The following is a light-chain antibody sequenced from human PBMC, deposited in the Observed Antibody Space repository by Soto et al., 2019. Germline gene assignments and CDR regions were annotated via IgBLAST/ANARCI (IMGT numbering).Light chain of an antibody. Sequence: EIVLTQSPATLSLSPGERATLSSRASQSVSSNLAWYQRKPGQAPRLLIYDASNRATGIPARFSGSGSWTDFTLTISSLEPEDFAVYYCQQRSNWPLTFGGGTKVESK. J-gene: IGKJ4*01. CDR3: QQRSNWPLT. CDR2: DAS. CDR1: QSVSSN. V-gene: IGKV3-11*01.